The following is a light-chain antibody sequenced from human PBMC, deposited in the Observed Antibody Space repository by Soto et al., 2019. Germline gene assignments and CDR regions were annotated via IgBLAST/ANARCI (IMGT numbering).Light chain of an antibody. CDR2: DAS. CDR3: QQRSNWPLT. J-gene: IGKJ1*01. V-gene: IGKV3-11*01. CDR1: QSVSSY. Sequence: EIVLTQSPATLSLSPGERATLSCRASQSVSSYLAWYQQKPGQAPRLLIYDASNRATGIPARFSGSGSGTDFTLTISSLEPLDFAVYYCQQRSNWPLTLGQGTKVAI.